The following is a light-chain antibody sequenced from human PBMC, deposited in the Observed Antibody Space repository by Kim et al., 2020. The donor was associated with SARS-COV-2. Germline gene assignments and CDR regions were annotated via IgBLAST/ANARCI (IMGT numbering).Light chain of an antibody. CDR3: QRSYSIPPT. CDR2: AAS. CDR1: QSISSY. Sequence: DIQMTQSPSSLSASVGDRVTITCRASQSISSYLNWYQQKPGKAPKLLIYAASSLRSGVPSRFSGSGSGTDFTLTISSLQPEDFATYYCQRSYSIPPTFGQGTKVDIK. V-gene: IGKV1-39*01. J-gene: IGKJ1*01.